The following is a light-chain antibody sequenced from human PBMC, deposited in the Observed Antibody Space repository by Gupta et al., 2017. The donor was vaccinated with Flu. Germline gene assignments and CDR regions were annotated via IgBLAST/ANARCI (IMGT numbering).Light chain of an antibody. J-gene: IGKJ2*01. V-gene: IGKV1-5*03. CDR2: KAS. CDR1: ESISTW. Sequence: DIQMTQSPSTLSASAGDRVTITCRASESISTWLAWYQQKPGKAPKLLIYKASSLESGVPSRFSGSGSGTEFTLTISILQPDDFAAYYCQQLNTYPYNFGQGTKLEIK. CDR3: QQLNTYPYN.